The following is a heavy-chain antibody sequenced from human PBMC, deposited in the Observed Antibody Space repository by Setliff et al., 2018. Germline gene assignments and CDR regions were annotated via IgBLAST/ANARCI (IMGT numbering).Heavy chain of an antibody. CDR1: GGSISSGDYY. V-gene: IGHV4-34*12. Sequence: PSETLSLTCTVSGGSISSGDYYWSWIRQPPGKRLEWIGEIIHGGSTNYNPSLKSRVTISMDTSKNQFSLKVSSVTAADTAVYYCARSFSRREKFLLDYWGQGALVTVSS. J-gene: IGHJ4*02. CDR3: ARSFSRREKFLLDY. CDR2: IIHGGST.